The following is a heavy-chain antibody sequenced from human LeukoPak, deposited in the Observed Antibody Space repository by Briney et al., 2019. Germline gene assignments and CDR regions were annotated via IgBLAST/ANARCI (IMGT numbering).Heavy chain of an antibody. D-gene: IGHD3-22*01. CDR3: ARARKGVVVVSGAFDI. CDR1: GYTFTSYG. CDR2: ISAYNGNT. V-gene: IGHV1-18*01. Sequence: ASVKVSCKASGYTFTSYGISWVRQAPGQGLEWMGWISAYNGNTNYAQKLQGRVTMTTDTSTSTAYMELRSLRSDDTAVYYCARARKGVVVVSGAFDIWGQGTMVTVSS. J-gene: IGHJ3*02.